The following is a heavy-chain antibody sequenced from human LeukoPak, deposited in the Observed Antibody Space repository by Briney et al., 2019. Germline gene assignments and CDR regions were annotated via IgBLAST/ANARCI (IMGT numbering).Heavy chain of an antibody. V-gene: IGHV4-39*01. CDR3: ARSVDSSDY. J-gene: IGHJ4*02. CDR1: GGSISRSSYY. Sequence: ASEPLSLTCSVSGGSISRSSYYWGWIRQPPGKGLQWIGSIYYSGTTYYSPSLKSRVTISVDTSKNQFSLKLSSVTAADTAVYYCARSVDSSDYWGQGTLVTVSS. D-gene: IGHD5-12*01. CDR2: IYYSGTT.